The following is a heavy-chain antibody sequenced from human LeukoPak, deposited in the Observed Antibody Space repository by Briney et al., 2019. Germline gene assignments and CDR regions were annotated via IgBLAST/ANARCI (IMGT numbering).Heavy chain of an antibody. CDR3: ARGGSGSYCPDF. Sequence: ASVKVSCKTSGYTFTNNAITWVRQAPGQGLEWMGWITTYNGNENLARKFQGRVTMTTDTSTSTAYMELRSLRSDDTAVYFCARGGSGSYCPDFWGQGTLVIVSS. D-gene: IGHD3-10*01. CDR2: ITTYNGNE. J-gene: IGHJ4*02. V-gene: IGHV1-18*01. CDR1: GYTFTNNA.